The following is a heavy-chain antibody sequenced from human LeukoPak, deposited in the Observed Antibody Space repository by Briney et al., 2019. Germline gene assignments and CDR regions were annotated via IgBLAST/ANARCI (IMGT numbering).Heavy chain of an antibody. CDR2: ISSSSSYI. CDR1: GFTFSSYS. V-gene: IGHV3-21*01. J-gene: IGHJ4*02. D-gene: IGHD2-8*01. Sequence: PGGSLRLSCAASGFTFSSYSMNWVRQAPGKGLEWVSSISSSSSYIYYADSVKGRFTISRDNAKNSLYLQMNSLRAEDTAVFYCARDYCPIGVCSQFDYWGQGTLVTVSS. CDR3: ARDYCPIGVCSQFDY.